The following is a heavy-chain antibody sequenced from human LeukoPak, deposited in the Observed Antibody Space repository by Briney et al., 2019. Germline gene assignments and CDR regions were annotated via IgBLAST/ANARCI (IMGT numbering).Heavy chain of an antibody. CDR2: TYYSGST. Sequence: SETLSLTCTVSGGSISSSSYYWGWIRQPAGKGLEWIGSTYYSGSTYYNPSLKSRVTISVDTSKNQFSLKLSSVTAADTAVYYCARQQSSSWYGYWGQGTLVTVSS. D-gene: IGHD6-13*01. V-gene: IGHV4-39*01. CDR3: ARQQSSSWYGY. CDR1: GGSISSSSYY. J-gene: IGHJ4*02.